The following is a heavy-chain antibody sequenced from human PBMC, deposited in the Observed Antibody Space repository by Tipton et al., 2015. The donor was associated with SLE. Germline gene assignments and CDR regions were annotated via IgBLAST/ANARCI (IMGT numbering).Heavy chain of an antibody. CDR2: ISYDGSNK. CDR1: GFTFSSYA. D-gene: IGHD6-13*01. V-gene: IGHV3-30-3*02. CDR3: AKRSGSSGPGNYFDY. Sequence: SLRLSCAASGFTFSSYAMHWVRQAPGKGLEWVAVISYDGSNKYYADSVKGRFTISRDNSKNTLYLQMNSLRAEDTAVYYCAKRSGSSGPGNYFDYWGQGTLVTVSS. J-gene: IGHJ4*02.